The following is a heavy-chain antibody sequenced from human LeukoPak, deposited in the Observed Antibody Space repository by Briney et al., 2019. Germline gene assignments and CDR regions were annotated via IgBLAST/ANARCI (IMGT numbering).Heavy chain of an antibody. CDR2: INPNSGGT. V-gene: IGHV1-2*06. Sequence: GASVKVSCKASGYTFTGYYMHWVRQAPGQGLEWMGRINPNSGGTNYAQKFQGRVTMTRDTSISTAYMELSRLRSDDTAVYYCARGDYSSGWCVPTDYWGQGTLVTVSS. J-gene: IGHJ4*02. CDR3: ARGDYSSGWCVPTDY. D-gene: IGHD6-19*01. CDR1: GYTFTGYY.